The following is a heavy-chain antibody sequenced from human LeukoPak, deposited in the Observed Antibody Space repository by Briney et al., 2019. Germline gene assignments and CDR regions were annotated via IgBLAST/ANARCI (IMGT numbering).Heavy chain of an antibody. CDR2: MXXXGGST. V-gene: IGHV3-23*01. D-gene: IGHD3-9*01. Sequence: GGSLRLSCAASGXTFXSXXXXXVXXAPXXXXXWXSGMXXXGGSTYYADSVXGRFTISRDNSNNTLYLQMNSLRAEDTAVYFCAKXQAHFDWVGHDAFDIWGQGTMVTVSS. J-gene: IGHJ3*02. CDR1: GXTFXSXX. CDR3: AKXQAHFDWVGHDAFDI.